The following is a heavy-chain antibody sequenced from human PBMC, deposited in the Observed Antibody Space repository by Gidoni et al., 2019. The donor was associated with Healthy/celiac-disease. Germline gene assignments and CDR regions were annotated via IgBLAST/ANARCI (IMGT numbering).Heavy chain of an antibody. J-gene: IGHJ4*02. CDR1: GFTLSSDG. Sequence: QVQLVESGGGVVQPGRFLRLPCGASGFTLSSDGIHWVRQAPGKGLGWVAVISYDGSNKYYADSVKGRFTISRDNSKNTLYLQMNSLRAEDTAVYYCAKDKRGYFDYWGLGTLVTVSS. D-gene: IGHD2-15*01. CDR2: ISYDGSNK. CDR3: AKDKRGYFDY. V-gene: IGHV3-30*18.